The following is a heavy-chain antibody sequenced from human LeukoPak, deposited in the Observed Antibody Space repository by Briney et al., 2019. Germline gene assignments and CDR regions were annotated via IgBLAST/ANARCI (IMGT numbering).Heavy chain of an antibody. Sequence: PGGSLRLSCAPSGFTFSSYAMSWVRQAPGEGLEWVSSTSGIGITTYYGDSVKGRFTTSRDNSKNTLYLQMNSLRAEDTAVYYCARISTSSPSDHWGQGALVTVSP. CDR1: GFTFSSYA. V-gene: IGHV3-23*01. CDR3: ARISTSSPSDH. CDR2: TSGIGITT. D-gene: IGHD2/OR15-2a*01. J-gene: IGHJ4*02.